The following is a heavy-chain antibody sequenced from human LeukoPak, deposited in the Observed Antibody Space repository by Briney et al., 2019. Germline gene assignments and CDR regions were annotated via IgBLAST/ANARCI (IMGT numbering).Heavy chain of an antibody. CDR2: IGGDGVA. CDR1: GFTFTDHP. Sequence: GESLRLSCVASGFTFTDHPMNWVRQAPGKGLEWISYIGGDGVAFYADSVKGRFTASKDDARKSMYLQMNSLRVEDTAVYYCAKDRANWAIDDWGQGTQVTVSS. D-gene: IGHD3-16*01. J-gene: IGHJ4*02. CDR3: AKDRANWAIDD. V-gene: IGHV3-21*05.